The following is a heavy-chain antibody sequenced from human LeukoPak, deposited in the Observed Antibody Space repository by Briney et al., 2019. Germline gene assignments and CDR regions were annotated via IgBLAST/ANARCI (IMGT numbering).Heavy chain of an antibody. Sequence: GASVKVSCKASGYILTSYYMHWVRQAPGQGLEWMGGIIPIFGTANYAQKFQGRVTITADKSTSTAYMELSRLRSDDTAVYYCARSNYGSGSYYTPNDAFDIWGQGTMVTVSS. CDR3: ARSNYGSGSYYTPNDAFDI. D-gene: IGHD3-10*01. CDR1: GYILTSYY. J-gene: IGHJ3*02. CDR2: IIPIFGTA. V-gene: IGHV1-69*06.